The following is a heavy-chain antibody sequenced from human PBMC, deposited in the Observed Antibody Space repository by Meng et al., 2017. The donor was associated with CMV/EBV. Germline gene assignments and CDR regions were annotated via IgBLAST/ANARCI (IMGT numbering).Heavy chain of an antibody. V-gene: IGHV3-21*01. CDR2: ISSSSSYI. J-gene: IGHJ6*02. CDR3: ARRYLRDIVVVTHYYYGMDV. Sequence: GESLKISCAASGFTFSSYSMNWVRQAPGKGLEWVSSISSSSSYIYYADSVKGRFTISRDNAKNSLYLQMNSPRAEDTAVYYCARRYLRDIVVVTHYYYGMDVWGQGTTVTVSS. CDR1: GFTFSSYS. D-gene: IGHD2-2*01.